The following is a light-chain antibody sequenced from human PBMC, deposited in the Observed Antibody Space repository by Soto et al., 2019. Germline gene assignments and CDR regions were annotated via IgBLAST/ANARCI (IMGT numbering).Light chain of an antibody. CDR2: DTS. CDR1: TGAVTSGHY. J-gene: IGLJ3*02. CDR3: LLSYNNVRV. Sequence: QTVVTQEPSLTVSPGGTVTLTCGSNTGAVTSGHYAYWFQQKPGQAPRTLIYDTSNKHSWTPARFSGSLLGGKAALTLSGAQPEDEADYYCLLSYNNVRVFGGGTKVTVL. V-gene: IGLV7-46*01.